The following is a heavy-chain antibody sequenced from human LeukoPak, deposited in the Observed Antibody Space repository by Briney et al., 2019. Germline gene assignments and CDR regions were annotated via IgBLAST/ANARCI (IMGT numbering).Heavy chain of an antibody. CDR2: ISGSGGST. V-gene: IGHV3-23*01. CDR1: GFTFSSYA. J-gene: IGHJ4*02. CDR3: AKDRDMIVVVYYFDY. D-gene: IGHD3-22*01. Sequence: PGGSLRLSCAASGFTFSSYAMSWVRQASGKGLEWVSAISGSGGSTYYADSVKGRFTISRDNSKNTLYLQMNSLRAEDTAVYYCAKDRDMIVVVYYFDYWGQGTLVTVSS.